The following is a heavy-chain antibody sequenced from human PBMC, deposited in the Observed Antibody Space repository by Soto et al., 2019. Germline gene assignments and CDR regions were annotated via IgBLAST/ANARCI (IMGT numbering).Heavy chain of an antibody. J-gene: IGHJ6*02. CDR2: IDYSGST. CDR1: GGSISSYY. CDR3: ARDYGGNSYHYGMDV. Sequence: QVQLQESGPGLVKPSETLSLTCTVSGGSISSYYWSWIRQPPGKGLEWIGYIDYSGSTNYNPSLKSRVTISVDTSKNQFSLKLSSVTAADTAVYYCARDYGGNSYHYGMDVWGQGTTVTVSS. D-gene: IGHD2-21*02. V-gene: IGHV4-59*01.